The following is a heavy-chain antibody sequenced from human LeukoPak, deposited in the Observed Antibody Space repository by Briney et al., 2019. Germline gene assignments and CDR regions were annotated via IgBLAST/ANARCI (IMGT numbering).Heavy chain of an antibody. D-gene: IGHD4-11*01. J-gene: IGHJ6*03. Sequence: SETPSLTCTVSDDSITMYYWTWIRQPPGKGLEWIGYVDHTGSTKFNPSLNGRVSISRDTSNNFFSLRLRSVTAADTAVYFCARGRVSSSTWYSTYYYFFYMDFWGKGTTVTVSS. CDR2: VDHTGST. CDR1: DDSITMYY. V-gene: IGHV4-59*01. CDR3: ARGRVSSSTWYSTYYYFFYMDF.